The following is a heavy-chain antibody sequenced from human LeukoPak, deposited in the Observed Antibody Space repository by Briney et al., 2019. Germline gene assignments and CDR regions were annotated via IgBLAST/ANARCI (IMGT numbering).Heavy chain of an antibody. V-gene: IGHV1-2*02. CDR2: INPNSGGT. CDR3: AELSPNDY. Sequence: ASVKVSCKASGYTFTSYGISWVRQAPGQGLEWMGWINPNSGGTNYAQKFQGRVTMTRDTPISTAYMELSRLRSDDTAVYYCAELSPNDYWGQGTLVTVSS. CDR1: GYTFTSYG. D-gene: IGHD3-10*01. J-gene: IGHJ4*02.